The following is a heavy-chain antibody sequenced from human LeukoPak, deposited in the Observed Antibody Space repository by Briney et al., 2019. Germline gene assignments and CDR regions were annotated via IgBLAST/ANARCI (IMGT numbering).Heavy chain of an antibody. V-gene: IGHV3-23*01. CDR2: ISGSGGST. D-gene: IGHD2-21*02. J-gene: IGHJ4*02. Sequence: GGSLRLSCAASGFTFSSYAMSWVRQAPGKGLEWVSAISGSGGSTYYADSVKGRFTISRDNSKNTLYLQMNSLRAEDTAVYYCAKGQIVVVTAIHTYFDYWGQRTLVTVSS. CDR3: AKGQIVVVTAIHTYFDY. CDR1: GFTFSSYA.